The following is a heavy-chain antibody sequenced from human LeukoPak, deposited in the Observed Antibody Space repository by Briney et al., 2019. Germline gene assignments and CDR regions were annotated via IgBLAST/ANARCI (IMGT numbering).Heavy chain of an antibody. CDR2: INWNGGST. CDR1: GFTFDDYG. Sequence: PGGSLRLSCAASGFTFDDYGMSWVRQAPGKGLEWVSGINWNGGSTDYADSVKGRFTISRDNAKNSLYLQMNSLRAEDTALYYCARDFRFDYYDILTGYPAGGDYWGQGTLVTVSS. CDR3: ARDFRFDYYDILTGYPAGGDY. D-gene: IGHD3-9*01. J-gene: IGHJ4*02. V-gene: IGHV3-20*04.